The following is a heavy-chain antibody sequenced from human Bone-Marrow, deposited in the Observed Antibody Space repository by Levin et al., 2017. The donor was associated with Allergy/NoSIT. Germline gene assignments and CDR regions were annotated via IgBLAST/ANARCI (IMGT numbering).Heavy chain of an antibody. Sequence: GGSLRLSCAASGFTFSSYSMNWVRQAPGKGLEWVSSISSSSSYIYYADSVKGRFTISRDNAKNSLYLQMNSLRAEDTAVYYCARPTVVTPFYYYYYGMDVWGQGTTVTVSS. J-gene: IGHJ6*02. D-gene: IGHD4-23*01. CDR3: ARPTVVTPFYYYYYGMDV. CDR1: GFTFSSYS. CDR2: ISSSSSYI. V-gene: IGHV3-21*01.